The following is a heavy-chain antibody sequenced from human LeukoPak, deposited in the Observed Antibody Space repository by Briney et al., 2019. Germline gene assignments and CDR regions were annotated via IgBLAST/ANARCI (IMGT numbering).Heavy chain of an antibody. D-gene: IGHD1-14*01. CDR1: GFTFSDYY. CDR3: TRDPECSDT. CDR2: ITGSGTSV. V-gene: IGHV3-11*01. Sequence: GGSLRLSCEASGFTFSDYYINWIRQAPGRGLEWIAYITGSGTSVYYADSVKGRFSVSRDNAANSVFLQIDSLRVDESAVYVCTRDPECSDTWGQGTLVTVSS. J-gene: IGHJ5*02.